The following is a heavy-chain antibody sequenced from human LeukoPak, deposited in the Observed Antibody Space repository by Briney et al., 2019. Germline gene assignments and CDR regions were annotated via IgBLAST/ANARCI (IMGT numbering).Heavy chain of an antibody. CDR3: ARDGYYDSSGYYWYFDY. Sequence: ASVNVSCKASGYTFISYYMHWVRQAPGQGLEWMGIINPSGGSTSYAQKFQGRVTMTRDTSTSTVYMELSSLRSEDTAVYYCARDGYYDSSGYYWYFDYWGQGTLVTVSS. CDR2: INPSGGST. CDR1: GYTFISYY. J-gene: IGHJ4*02. D-gene: IGHD3-22*01. V-gene: IGHV1-46*01.